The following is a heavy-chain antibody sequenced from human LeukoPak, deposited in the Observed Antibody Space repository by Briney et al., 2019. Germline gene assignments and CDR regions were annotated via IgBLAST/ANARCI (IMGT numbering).Heavy chain of an antibody. D-gene: IGHD6-19*01. V-gene: IGHV3-11*03. CDR2: ISGSSSYN. Sequence: RGSLRLSCAASGFTFSDYYMSWIRQAPGKGLEGVSYISGSSSYNNSADSVKGRFTISRDNAKNSLYLQMNSLRAEDTAVYYCARSGYSSGWYLAYWGQGTLVTVSS. J-gene: IGHJ4*02. CDR1: GFTFSDYY. CDR3: ARSGYSSGWYLAY.